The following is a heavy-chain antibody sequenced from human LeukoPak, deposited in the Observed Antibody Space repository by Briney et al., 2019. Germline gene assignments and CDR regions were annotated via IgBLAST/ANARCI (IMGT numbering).Heavy chain of an antibody. V-gene: IGHV1-18*01. CDR1: GYTFTSYG. Sequence: VAAVKVSCKASGYTFTSYGISWVRQAPGQGLALMGWISAYNGNTNYAQKLQGRVTMTTDTSTSTAYMELRSLRSDDTAVYYCARGGYSMVPDYWGQGTLVTVSS. CDR2: ISAYNGNT. D-gene: IGHD4/OR15-4a*01. CDR3: ARGGYSMVPDY. J-gene: IGHJ4*02.